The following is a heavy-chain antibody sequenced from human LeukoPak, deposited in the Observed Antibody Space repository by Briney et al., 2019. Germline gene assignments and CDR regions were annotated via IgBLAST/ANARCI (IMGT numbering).Heavy chain of an antibody. CDR2: IYSGGST. J-gene: IGHJ4*02. Sequence: GGSLRLSCAASGFTVSSNYMSWVRQAPGKGLEWVSVIYSGGSTYYADSVKGRFTISRDNSKNTLYLQMNSLRAEDTAVYYCARGDVRQLVDYWGQGTLVTVSS. CDR3: ARGDVRQLVDY. V-gene: IGHV3-66*02. CDR1: GFTVSSNY. D-gene: IGHD3-10*02.